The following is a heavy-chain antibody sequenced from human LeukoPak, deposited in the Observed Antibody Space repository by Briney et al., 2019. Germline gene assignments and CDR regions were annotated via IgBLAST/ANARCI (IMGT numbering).Heavy chain of an antibody. D-gene: IGHD1-26*01. J-gene: IGHJ4*02. Sequence: GGSLKLSRAASGFTFSGSAMHWVRQASGKGLEWVGRIRSKANSYATAYAASVKGRFTISRDDSKNTAYLQMNSLKTEDTAVYYCTRPYSGSYYTDYWGQGTLVTVSS. V-gene: IGHV3-73*01. CDR1: GFTFSGSA. CDR3: TRPYSGSYYTDY. CDR2: IRSKANSYAT.